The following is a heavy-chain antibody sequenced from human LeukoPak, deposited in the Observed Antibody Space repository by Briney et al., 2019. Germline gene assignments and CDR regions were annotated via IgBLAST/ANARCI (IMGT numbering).Heavy chain of an antibody. D-gene: IGHD3-10*01. Sequence: SETLSLTCAVYGGSFSGYYWNWIRQPAGKGLEWIGRIYSSGSTNYNPSLKSRVTISVDTSKNQFSLKLSSVTAADTAVYYCAREGLNMVRGVIPKEAWGWFDPWGQGTLVTVSS. CDR3: AREGLNMVRGVIPKEAWGWFDP. CDR1: GGSFSGYY. J-gene: IGHJ5*02. CDR2: IYSSGST. V-gene: IGHV4-4*07.